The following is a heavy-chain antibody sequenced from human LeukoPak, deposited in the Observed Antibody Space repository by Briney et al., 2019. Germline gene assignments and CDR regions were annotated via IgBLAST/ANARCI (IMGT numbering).Heavy chain of an antibody. D-gene: IGHD5-12*01. CDR1: GFTFSDYY. CDR3: ARGCSGYDCLMDAFDI. J-gene: IGHJ3*02. Sequence: GGSLRLSCAASGFTFSDYYMSWIRQAPGKGLEWVSYISSSGSTIYYADSVKGRFTISRDNAKNSLYLQMNSLRAEDTAVYYCARGCSGYDCLMDAFDIWGQGTMVTVSS. CDR2: ISSSGSTI. V-gene: IGHV3-11*04.